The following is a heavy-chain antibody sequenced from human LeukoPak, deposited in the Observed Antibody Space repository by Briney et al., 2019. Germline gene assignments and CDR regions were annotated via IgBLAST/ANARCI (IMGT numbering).Heavy chain of an antibody. CDR1: GYTFTKYD. Sequence: GASVKVSCKASGYTFTKYDITWVRQAPGQGPEWMGWISAYNGNTNYAQKFQGRVTMTTDTSTSTAYMELRSLRSDDTAVYYCARNMVRGVNFDAFDIWGQGTMVTVSS. J-gene: IGHJ3*02. CDR2: ISAYNGNT. V-gene: IGHV1-18*01. CDR3: ARNMVRGVNFDAFDI. D-gene: IGHD3-10*01.